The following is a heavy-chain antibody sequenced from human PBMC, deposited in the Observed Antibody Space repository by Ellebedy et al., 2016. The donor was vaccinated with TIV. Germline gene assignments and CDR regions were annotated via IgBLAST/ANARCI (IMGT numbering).Heavy chain of an antibody. CDR2: ISGSGGST. Sequence: GGSLRLSXAASGFTFTTYAMTWVRQAPGKGLEWVSTISGSGGSTYYADSVKGRFAISRGNSNNTLYLQMNSLRAGDTAVYYWAKGGGSCCVEVWGQGTLVTVSS. J-gene: IGHJ4*02. D-gene: IGHD2-15*01. CDR1: GFTFTTYA. V-gene: IGHV3-23*01. CDR3: AKGGGSCCVEV.